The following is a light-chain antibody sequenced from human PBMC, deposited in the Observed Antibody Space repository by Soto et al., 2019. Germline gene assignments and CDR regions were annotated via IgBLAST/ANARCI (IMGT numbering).Light chain of an antibody. J-gene: IGKJ2*01. V-gene: IGKV3-20*01. CDR3: QHYGRSAYN. Sequence: EIVLTQSPGTLSLSPGERATLSCRASQSVSSNYLAWYQQKPGQAPRLLIYGASSRATGIPDRFSGSGSGTDFTLTISRLEPEDFAVYYCQHYGRSAYNFGKGTPLESK. CDR1: QSVSSNY. CDR2: GAS.